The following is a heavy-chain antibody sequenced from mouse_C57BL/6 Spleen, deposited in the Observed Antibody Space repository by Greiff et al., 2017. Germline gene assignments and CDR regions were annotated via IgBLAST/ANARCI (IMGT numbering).Heavy chain of an antibody. J-gene: IGHJ2*01. CDR1: GYTFTSYW. V-gene: IGHV1-64*01. D-gene: IGHD1-1*01. CDR2: IHPNSGST. Sequence: VQLQQPGAELVKPGASVKLSCKASGYTFTSYWMHCVKQRPGQGLEWIGMIHPNSGSTNYNEKFKSKATLTVDKSSSTAYMQLSSLTSEDSAVYYCARSGITTVVATDYWGQGTTLTVSS. CDR3: ARSGITTVVATDY.